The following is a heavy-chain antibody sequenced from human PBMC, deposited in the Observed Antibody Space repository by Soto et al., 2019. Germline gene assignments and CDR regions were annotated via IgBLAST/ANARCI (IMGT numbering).Heavy chain of an antibody. CDR2: ISRSGDRT. Sequence: GGSLRLSCAASGFTFSDFTMSWVRQAPGKGLEWVATISRSGDRTYYADSVRGRLFVSRDNSKDALFLQLNSLRADDSALYYCARPFPDRTYYYSGTDVWGQGTTVTVS. D-gene: IGHD2-21*01. CDR3: ARPFPDRTYYYSGTDV. V-gene: IGHV3-23*01. J-gene: IGHJ6*02. CDR1: GFTFSDFT.